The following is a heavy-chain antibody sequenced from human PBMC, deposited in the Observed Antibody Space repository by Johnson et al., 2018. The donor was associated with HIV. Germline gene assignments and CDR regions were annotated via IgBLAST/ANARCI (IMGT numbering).Heavy chain of an antibody. CDR3: ASGDDDGF. V-gene: IGHV3-30*04. J-gene: IGHJ3*01. D-gene: IGHD5-12*01. CDR1: GFTFNNSP. Sequence: QVQLVEPGGGVVQPGRSLRLSCAASGFTFNNSPMHWVPPAPAMGLAWVAVISYDGSNQYYGDSVKGRFTISRDNSKNTLYLQMNSLRGEDTAVYYCASGDDDGFWGQGTMVTVSS. CDR2: ISYDGSNQ.